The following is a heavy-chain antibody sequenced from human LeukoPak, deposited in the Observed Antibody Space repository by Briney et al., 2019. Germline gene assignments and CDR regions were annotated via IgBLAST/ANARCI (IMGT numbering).Heavy chain of an antibody. Sequence: SVKVSCKASGGTFSSYTISWVRHAPVQGLEWMGRIIPILGIANYAEKFQGRVTITADKSPSTAYMELSSLRSEDTAVYYCARDPAAPTLGYWGQGTLVTVSS. D-gene: IGHD6-13*01. V-gene: IGHV1-69*04. CDR1: GGTFSSYT. CDR2: IIPILGIA. J-gene: IGHJ4*02. CDR3: ARDPAAPTLGY.